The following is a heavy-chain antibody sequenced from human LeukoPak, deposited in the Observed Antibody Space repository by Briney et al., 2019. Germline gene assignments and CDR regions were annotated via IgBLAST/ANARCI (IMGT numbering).Heavy chain of an antibody. J-gene: IGHJ4*02. CDR3: AKDFRSAVAGTGDY. Sequence: GGSLRLSCAASGFTFSSYAMSWVRQATGKGLEWVSAISGSGGSTYYADSVKGRFTISRDNSKNTLYLQMNSLRAEDTAVYYCAKDFRSAVAGTGDYWGQGTLVTVSS. CDR1: GFTFSSYA. V-gene: IGHV3-23*01. CDR2: ISGSGGST. D-gene: IGHD6-19*01.